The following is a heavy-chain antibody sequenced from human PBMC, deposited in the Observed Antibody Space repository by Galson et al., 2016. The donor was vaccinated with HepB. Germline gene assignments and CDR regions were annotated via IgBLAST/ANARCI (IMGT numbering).Heavy chain of an antibody. V-gene: IGHV3-7*01. CDR1: GLTFNSYW. CDR2: INQDGSEK. J-gene: IGHJ4*02. CDR3: AKDVPSTGTWGDLDY. Sequence: SLRLSCAASGLTFNSYWMSWVRQVPGKGLERVANINQDGSEKYYVDSVKGRFTISRDNAKKSLYLQMNSLRVEDTAIYYCAKDVPSTGTWGDLDYWGQGTLVTVSS. D-gene: IGHD2-2*01.